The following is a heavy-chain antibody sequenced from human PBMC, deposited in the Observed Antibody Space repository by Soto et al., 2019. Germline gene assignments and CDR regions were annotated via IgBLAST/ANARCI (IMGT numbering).Heavy chain of an antibody. Sequence: GESLKISCAASGFTFSSYAMSWVRQAPGKGLEWVSAISGSGGSTYYADSVKGRFTISRDNSKNTLYLQMNSLRAEDTAVYYCARAETAAGIEGGAFDIWGQGTMVTVSS. CDR1: GFTFSSYA. CDR3: ARAETAAGIEGGAFDI. D-gene: IGHD6-13*01. CDR2: ISGSGGST. J-gene: IGHJ3*02. V-gene: IGHV3-23*01.